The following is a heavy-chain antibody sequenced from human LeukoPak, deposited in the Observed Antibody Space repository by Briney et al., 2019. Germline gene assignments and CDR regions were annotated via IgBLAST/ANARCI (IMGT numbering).Heavy chain of an antibody. J-gene: IGHJ6*02. CDR1: GFTFSSYA. CDR2: ISGSGGST. Sequence: GGSLRLSCASSGFTFSSYAMSWVRQAPGKGLEWVSAISGSGGSTYYADSVKGRFTISRDNSKNTLYLQMNSLRAEDTAVYYCAKDYETGDRGITMVRGVTFYGMDVWGQGTTVTVSS. V-gene: IGHV3-23*01. D-gene: IGHD3-10*01. CDR3: AKDYETGDRGITMVRGVTFYGMDV.